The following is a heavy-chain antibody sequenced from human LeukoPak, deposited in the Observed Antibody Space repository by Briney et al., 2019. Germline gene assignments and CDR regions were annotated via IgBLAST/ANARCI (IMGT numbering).Heavy chain of an antibody. Sequence: SGGSLRLSCAASGFTFSSYGMHWVRQAPGKGLEWVAVISYDGSNKYYADSVKGRFTISRDNSKNTVYLQMNSLRAEDTAVYYCAKTRKYSDSSFDFWGQGTLVTVSS. D-gene: IGHD1-26*01. J-gene: IGHJ4*02. V-gene: IGHV3-30*18. CDR1: GFTFSSYG. CDR2: ISYDGSNK. CDR3: AKTRKYSDSSFDF.